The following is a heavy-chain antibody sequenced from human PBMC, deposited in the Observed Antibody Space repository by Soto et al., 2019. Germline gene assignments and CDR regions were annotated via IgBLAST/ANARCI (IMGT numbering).Heavy chain of an antibody. CDR2: ISGSGGSK. V-gene: IGHV3-23*01. J-gene: IGHJ3*02. CDR1: GFTFSSYA. CDR3: AKEALIVATIGDAFDI. D-gene: IGHD5-12*01. Sequence: EVQLLESGGGLVQPGGSLRLSCAASGFTFSSYAMSWVRQAPGKGLEWGSAISGSGGSKYYADSVKGRFTISRDNSKNTLYLQMNSLRDEDTAVYYCAKEALIVATIGDAFDIWGQGIMVTVSS.